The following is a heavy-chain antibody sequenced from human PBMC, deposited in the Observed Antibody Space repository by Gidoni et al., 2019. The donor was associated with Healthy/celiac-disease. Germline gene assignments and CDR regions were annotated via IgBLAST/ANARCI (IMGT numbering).Heavy chain of an antibody. D-gene: IGHD3-22*01. J-gene: IGHJ3*02. V-gene: IGHV4-31*03. Sequence: QVQLQESGPGLVKPSQTLSLTCTVSGGSISSGVYYWSWFRQHPGTGLDWIGYIYSSGSTYYDPSLKSRVTISVDTSKNQFSPKLSSVTAADTAVYYCAREDRGVVVIGSDAFDIWGQGTMVTVSS. CDR1: GGSISSGVYY. CDR3: AREDRGVVVIGSDAFDI. CDR2: IYSSGST.